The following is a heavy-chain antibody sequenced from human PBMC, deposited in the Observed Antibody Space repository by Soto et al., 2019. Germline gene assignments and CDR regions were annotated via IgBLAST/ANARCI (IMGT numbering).Heavy chain of an antibody. D-gene: IGHD1-1*01. CDR3: AKPPKVESAPDGPFEF. Sequence: PGGSLRLSCVASGFTFSSSAMSWVRQAPGKEPEWVSVISGGGTTIFYADSVKGRFTISRDNSKNTLYLQMNSLRAEDTAVYFCAKPPKVESAPDGPFEFWGQGSLVTVSS. V-gene: IGHV3-23*01. CDR2: ISGGGTTI. J-gene: IGHJ4*02. CDR1: GFTFSSSA.